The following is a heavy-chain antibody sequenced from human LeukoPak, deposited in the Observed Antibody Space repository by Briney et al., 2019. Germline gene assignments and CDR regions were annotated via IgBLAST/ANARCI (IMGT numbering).Heavy chain of an antibody. CDR1: GFTFSSYG. J-gene: IGHJ4*02. Sequence: PGGSLRLSCAAYGFTFSSYGMSWVRQAPGKGLEWVSAISGSADNTYYADSVKGRFTISRDNSRNILYVQMNSLRVEDTAIYYCAKERESYFEFDFWGQGTLVTVSS. CDR3: AKERESYFEFDF. V-gene: IGHV3-23*01. CDR2: ISGSADNT. D-gene: IGHD1-26*01.